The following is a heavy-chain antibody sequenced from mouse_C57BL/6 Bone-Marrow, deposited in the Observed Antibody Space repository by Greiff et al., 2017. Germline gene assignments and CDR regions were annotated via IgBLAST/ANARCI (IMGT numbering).Heavy chain of an antibody. D-gene: IGHD1-1*01. CDR3: ARDSSSDYFDY. J-gene: IGHJ2*01. Sequence: VQLQQSGPELVKPGASVKMSCKASGYTFTDYYMHWVKQSHGKSLEWIGYIYPNNGGNGYNPKFKRQATLTVDKSSSTAYMDRRSLTSEDSAVYYCARDSSSDYFDYWGQGTTLTVSS. V-gene: IGHV1-34*01. CDR2: IYPNNGGN. CDR1: GYTFTDYY.